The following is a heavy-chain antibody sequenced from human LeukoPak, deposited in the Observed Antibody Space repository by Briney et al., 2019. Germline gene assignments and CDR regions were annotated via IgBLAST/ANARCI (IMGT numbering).Heavy chain of an antibody. CDR3: ARDRFRDLGANYYDSIPHFDY. CDR1: GFTFRSYS. V-gene: IGHV3-21*01. D-gene: IGHD3-22*01. J-gene: IGHJ4*02. Sequence: SGGSLRLSCAASGFTFRSYSMNWVRQAPGKGLEWVSSISSSSSYIYYADSVKGRFTISRDNAKNSLYLQMNSLRAEDTAVYYCARDRFRDLGANYYDSIPHFDYWGQGTLVTVSS. CDR2: ISSSSSYI.